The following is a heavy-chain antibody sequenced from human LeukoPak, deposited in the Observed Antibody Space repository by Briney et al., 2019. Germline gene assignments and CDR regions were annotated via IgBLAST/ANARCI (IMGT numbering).Heavy chain of an antibody. Sequence: SETLSLTCAVSEMSFSAYYWNWIRQSPGKGLQWIGEINYGGSTKYTPSLEGRGTILIDTSKNQFSLKLTSVTAADTAVYYCARGFPPGSGSRGSHAFDVWGQGTMVTVSS. CDR3: ARGFPPGSGSRGSHAFDV. CDR1: EMSFSAYY. CDR2: INYGGST. D-gene: IGHD6-19*01. V-gene: IGHV4-34*01. J-gene: IGHJ3*01.